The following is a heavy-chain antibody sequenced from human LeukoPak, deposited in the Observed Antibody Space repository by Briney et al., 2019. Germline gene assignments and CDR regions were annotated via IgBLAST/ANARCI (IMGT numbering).Heavy chain of an antibody. J-gene: IGHJ6*03. CDR2: IRYDGSNK. V-gene: IGHV3-30*02. D-gene: IGHD6-13*01. CDR3: VGSSSWQYYYYYYMDV. CDR1: GFTFSSYG. Sequence: HTGGSLRLSCAASGFTFSSYGMHWVRQAPGKGLEWVAFIRYDGSNKYYADSVKGRFTISRDNSKNTLYLQMNSLRAEDTAVYYCVGSSSWQYYYYYYMDVWGKGTTVTVSS.